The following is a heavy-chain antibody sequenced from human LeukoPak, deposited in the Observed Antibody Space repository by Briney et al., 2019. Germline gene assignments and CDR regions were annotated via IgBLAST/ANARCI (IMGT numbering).Heavy chain of an antibody. CDR1: VGTFSSYA. D-gene: IGHD2-21*02. CDR2: IIPIFGTA. CDR3: ARGVVYCGGDCDGDYYYYYMDV. V-gene: IGHV1-69*05. J-gene: IGHJ6*03. Sequence: GASVKVSCKASVGTFSSYAISWVRQAPGQGLEWMGGIIPIFGTANYAQKFQGRVTITTDESTSTAYMELSSLRSEDTAVYYCARGVVYCGGDCDGDYYYYYMDVWGKGTTVTVSS.